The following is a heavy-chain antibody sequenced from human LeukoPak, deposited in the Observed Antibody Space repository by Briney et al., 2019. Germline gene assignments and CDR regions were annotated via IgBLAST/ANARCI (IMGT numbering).Heavy chain of an antibody. V-gene: IGHV3-48*01. Sequence: GGSLRLSCAASGFIFSAFRMNWVRQAPGKGLEWVSYISSSGGTIYYTDSVEGRFTISRDNSKRTLFLQMNSLRAEDTAFYYCAKAELGVDTFFDYWGQGTLVTVSS. CDR1: GFIFSAFR. CDR2: ISSSGGTI. D-gene: IGHD3-3*01. J-gene: IGHJ4*02. CDR3: AKAELGVDTFFDY.